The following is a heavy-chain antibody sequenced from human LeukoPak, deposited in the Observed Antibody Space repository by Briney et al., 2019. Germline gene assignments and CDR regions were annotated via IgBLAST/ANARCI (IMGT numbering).Heavy chain of an antibody. J-gene: IGHJ6*03. CDR1: GFTFSSYG. D-gene: IGHD6-13*01. CDR2: IRSKANSYAQ. V-gene: IGHV3-73*01. CDR3: TRQVKSGSSWYWYYYYYMDV. Sequence: GGSLRLSCAASGFTFSSYGMHWVRQASGKGLEGVGRIRSKANSYAQAYAASVKGKITIYRDEPKNTAYLQMNSLKTEDTAVYYCTRQVKSGSSWYWYYYYYMDVWGKGTTVTVSS.